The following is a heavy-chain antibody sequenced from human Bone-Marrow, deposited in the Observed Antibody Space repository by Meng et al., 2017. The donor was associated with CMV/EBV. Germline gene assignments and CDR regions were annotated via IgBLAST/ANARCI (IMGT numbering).Heavy chain of an antibody. CDR1: GYTFTSYD. V-gene: IGHV1-8*03. Sequence: ASVKVSCKASGYTFTSYDINWVRQATGQGLEWMGWMNPNSGNTGYAQKCQGRVTITRNTSKSTAYMELSSLRSEDTAVYYGARVEKGGRYFDWLLQTPREYGMDVWGQGTTVTVSS. CDR2: MNPNSGNT. J-gene: IGHJ6*02. CDR3: ARVEKGGRYFDWLLQTPREYGMDV. D-gene: IGHD3-9*01.